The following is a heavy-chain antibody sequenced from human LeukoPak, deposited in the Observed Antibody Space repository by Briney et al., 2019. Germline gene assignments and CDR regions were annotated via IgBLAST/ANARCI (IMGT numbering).Heavy chain of an antibody. J-gene: IGHJ3*02. Sequence: GSSVKVSCKASGGTFSSYTISWVRQAPGQGLEWMGRIIPILGIANYAQKFQGRVTITAEKSTSTAYMELSSLRSEDTAVYYCASPRALYCSSTSCQTANGAFDIWGQGTMVTVSS. CDR1: GGTFSSYT. D-gene: IGHD2-2*01. V-gene: IGHV1-69*02. CDR3: ASPRALYCSSTSCQTANGAFDI. CDR2: IIPILGIA.